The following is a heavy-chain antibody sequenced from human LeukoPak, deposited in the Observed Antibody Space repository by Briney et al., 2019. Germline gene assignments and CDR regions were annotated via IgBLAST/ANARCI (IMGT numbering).Heavy chain of an antibody. J-gene: IGHJ4*02. CDR3: ASPIAAAGD. D-gene: IGHD6-13*01. V-gene: IGHV3-30*04. CDR1: GFTFSSYA. CDR2: ISYDGSNK. Sequence: GGSLRLSCVASGFTFSSYAIHWVRQSPGKGLEWVAAISYDGSNKNYADSVKGRFTISRDNFKNTLYLQMNSLRAEDTAVYYRASPIAAAGDWGQGTLVTLSS.